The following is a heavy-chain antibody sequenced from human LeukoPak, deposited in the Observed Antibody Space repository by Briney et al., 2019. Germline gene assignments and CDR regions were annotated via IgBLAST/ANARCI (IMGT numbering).Heavy chain of an antibody. V-gene: IGHV3-23*01. CDR1: GFTFSSYA. CDR3: ATARAYCGGDCYSPLDY. CDR2: ISGSGGST. J-gene: IGHJ4*02. Sequence: PGGSLRLSCAASGFTFSSYAMSWVRQAPGKGLEWVSAISGSGGSTYYADSVKGRFTISRDNSKNTLYLQMNSLRAEDAAVYYCATARAYCGGDCYSPLDYWGQGTLVTGSS. D-gene: IGHD2-21*02.